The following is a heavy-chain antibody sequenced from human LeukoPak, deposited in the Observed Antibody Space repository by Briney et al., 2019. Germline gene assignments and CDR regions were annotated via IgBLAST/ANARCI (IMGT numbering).Heavy chain of an antibody. Sequence: SETLSLTCAAYGGSFSGYYWSWIRQPPGKGLEWIGEINHSGSTNYNPSLKSRVTMSVDTSKNQFSLKLSSVTAADTAVYYCARLGAFDIWGQGTMVTVSS. CDR2: INHSGST. CDR3: ARLGAFDI. J-gene: IGHJ3*02. V-gene: IGHV4-34*01. CDR1: GGSFSGYY.